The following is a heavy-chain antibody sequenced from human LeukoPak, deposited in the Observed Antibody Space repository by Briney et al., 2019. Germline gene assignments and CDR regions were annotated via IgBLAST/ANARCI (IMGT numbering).Heavy chain of an antibody. CDR2: IYYSGST. D-gene: IGHD3-10*01. CDR3: TRDGSGSSTFDY. J-gene: IGHJ4*02. CDR1: GGSISSYY. Sequence: SETLSLTCTVSGGSISSYYWSWIRQPPGKGLEWIGYIYYSGSTNYNPSLKSRVTISVDTSKNQFSLKLSSVTAADTAVYYCTRDGSGSSTFDYWGQGTLVTVSS. V-gene: IGHV4-59*12.